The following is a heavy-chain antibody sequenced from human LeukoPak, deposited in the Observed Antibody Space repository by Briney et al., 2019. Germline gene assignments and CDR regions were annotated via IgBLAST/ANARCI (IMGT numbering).Heavy chain of an antibody. D-gene: IGHD6-13*01. J-gene: IGHJ4*02. V-gene: IGHV4-38-2*02. Sequence: SETLSLTCSVSGYSIGSSHYWGWIRQPPGKGLEWIGSRYYSGSTYYNPSLMSRVTISVDTSKNQFSLKLSSVTAADTAVYYCAGTGGRRSTLRSWLDYWGQGILVTVSS. CDR2: RYYSGST. CDR3: AGTGGRRSTLRSWLDY. CDR1: GYSIGSSHY.